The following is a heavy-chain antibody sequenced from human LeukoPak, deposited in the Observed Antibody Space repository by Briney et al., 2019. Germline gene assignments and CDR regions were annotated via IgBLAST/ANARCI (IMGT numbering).Heavy chain of an antibody. V-gene: IGHV1-2*04. CDR3: ARERIVGAHDAFDI. D-gene: IGHD1-26*01. Sequence: ASVKVSCKASGYTFTGYYMHWVRQAPGQGLEWMGWINPNSGGTNYAQKFQGWVTMTRDTSISTAYMELGRLRSDDTAVYYCARERIVGAHDAFDIWGQGTMVTVSS. CDR2: INPNSGGT. CDR1: GYTFTGYY. J-gene: IGHJ3*02.